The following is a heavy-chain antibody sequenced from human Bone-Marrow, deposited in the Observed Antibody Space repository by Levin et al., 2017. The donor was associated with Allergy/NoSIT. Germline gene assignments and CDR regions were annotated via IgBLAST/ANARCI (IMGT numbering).Heavy chain of an antibody. CDR1: GFALNTSGVG. Sequence: SGPTLVKPTQTLTLTCSFSGFALNTSGVGVGWIRQPPGKALEWLAPIYWDDDRRYSPSLKSRPTITRDTSENQVLLTMTNMDPVETATDYSAHTAPIWTGYDANEVFELWGQGTTVTVAS. D-gene: IGHD3/OR15-3a*01. J-gene: IGHJ3*01. CDR2: IYWDDDR. V-gene: IGHV2-5*02. CDR3: AHTAPIWTGYDANEVFEL.